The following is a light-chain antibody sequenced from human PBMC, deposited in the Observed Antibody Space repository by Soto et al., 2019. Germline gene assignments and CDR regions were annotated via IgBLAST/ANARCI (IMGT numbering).Light chain of an antibody. CDR2: GTS. CDR3: HQDFNLPWT. CDR1: QTFSRMY. V-gene: IGKV3D-7*01. Sequence: EIVLTQSPVTLSLSPGERATLSCRASQTFSRMYLSWFQQKPGQAPRLLIYGTSTRATGIPVRFSGSGSGTDFTLTISSLQPEDFAVYFCHQDFNLPWTFGQGTKVDTK. J-gene: IGKJ1*01.